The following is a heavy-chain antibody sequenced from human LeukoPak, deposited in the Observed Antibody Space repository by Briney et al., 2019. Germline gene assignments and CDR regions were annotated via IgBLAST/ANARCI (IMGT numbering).Heavy chain of an antibody. Sequence: PGGSLRLSCAASGFTFSSYSMNWVRQAPGKGLEWVSYISSSSSTIYYADSVKGRFTISRDNAKNSLYLQMNSLRAEDTAVYYCAKDMRENSSSQRAFDIWGQGTMVTVS. D-gene: IGHD6-6*01. V-gene: IGHV3-48*01. CDR2: ISSSSSTI. CDR1: GFTFSSYS. J-gene: IGHJ3*02. CDR3: AKDMRENSSSQRAFDI.